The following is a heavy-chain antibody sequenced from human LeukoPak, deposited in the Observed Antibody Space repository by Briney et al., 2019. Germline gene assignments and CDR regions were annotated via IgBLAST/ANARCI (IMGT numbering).Heavy chain of an antibody. Sequence: SETLSLTCTVSGGSINNHYWSWIRQPPGKGLEWTGFVYYSGITRYNPSLQSRITISVDTSNNHFSLKLTSVTAADTAVYYCARLLDNDSSGHPDTFDMWGQGTMVTVSA. CDR1: GGSINNHY. CDR3: ARLLDNDSSGHPDTFDM. J-gene: IGHJ3*02. CDR2: VYYSGIT. D-gene: IGHD3-22*01. V-gene: IGHV4-59*11.